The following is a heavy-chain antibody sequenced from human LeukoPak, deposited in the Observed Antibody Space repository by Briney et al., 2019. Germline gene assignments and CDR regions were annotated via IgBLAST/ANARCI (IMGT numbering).Heavy chain of an antibody. D-gene: IGHD6-13*01. V-gene: IGHV4-34*01. J-gene: IGHJ4*02. CDR1: GGSFSGYY. Sequence: PSETLSLTCAVYGGSFSGYYWSWIRQPPGKGLEWIGEINHSGSTNYNPSLKSRVTISVDTSKNQFSLKLSSVTAADTAVYYCARICSSSWWGENKYFDYWGQGTLVTVSS. CDR2: INHSGST. CDR3: ARICSSSWWGENKYFDY.